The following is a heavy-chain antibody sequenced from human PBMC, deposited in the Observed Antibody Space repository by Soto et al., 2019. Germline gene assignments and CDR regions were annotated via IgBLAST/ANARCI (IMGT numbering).Heavy chain of an antibody. D-gene: IGHD3-22*01. CDR3: ARVSGNDAFDI. CDR2: IYDRGST. V-gene: IGHV4-4*02. Sequence: SETLSLTCAVSCGSISRSNWWSWVRQPPGKGLEWIGEIYDRGSTNYNPSLKSRVTISVDKSKNQFSLKLRSVTAADTALYYCARVSGNDAFDIWGQGTMVT. CDR1: CGSISRSNW. J-gene: IGHJ3*02.